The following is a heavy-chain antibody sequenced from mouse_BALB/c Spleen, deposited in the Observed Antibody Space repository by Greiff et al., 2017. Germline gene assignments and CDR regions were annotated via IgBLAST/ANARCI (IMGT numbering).Heavy chain of an antibody. Sequence: LVKPGASVKISCKASGYSFTGYYMHWVKQSHGQGLEWIGYISSYNGATNYNQKFKGKATFTADTSSSTAYMQFNSLTSEDSAVYSWARSSNGDYLDYWGQGTTLTVSS. J-gene: IGHJ2*01. V-gene: IGHV1S34*01. CDR2: ISSYNGAT. CDR3: ARSSNGDYLDY. CDR1: GYSFTGYY. D-gene: IGHD4-1*01.